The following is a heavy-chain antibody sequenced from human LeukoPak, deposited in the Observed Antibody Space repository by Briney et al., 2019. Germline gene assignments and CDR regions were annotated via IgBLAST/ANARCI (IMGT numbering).Heavy chain of an antibody. CDR1: GFTFSSYG. J-gene: IGHJ4*02. D-gene: IGHD6-6*01. V-gene: IGHV3-30*02. CDR3: AKDLYSSSYSFDC. CDR2: IRYDGSNK. Sequence: GGSLRLSCAASGFTFSSYGMHWVRQAPGKGLEWVAFIRYDGSNKYYADSVKGRFTISRDNSKNTLYLQMNSLRAEDTAVYYCAKDLYSSSYSFDCWGQGTLVTVSS.